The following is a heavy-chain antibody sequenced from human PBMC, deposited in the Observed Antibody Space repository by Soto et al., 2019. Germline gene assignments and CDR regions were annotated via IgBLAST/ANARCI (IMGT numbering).Heavy chain of an antibody. J-gene: IGHJ4*02. CDR2: ISTCNGNT. Sequence: ASVKVSCKASGYTFTSYGISWVRQAPGQGLEWMGWISTCNGNTKYAQKLQGRVTMTTDTSTSTAYMELRSLRPEDTAVYYCATSRASCFCFDYWGQGALVTVSS. CDR1: GYTFTSYG. CDR3: ATSRASCFCFDY. V-gene: IGHV1-18*01. D-gene: IGHD2-2*01.